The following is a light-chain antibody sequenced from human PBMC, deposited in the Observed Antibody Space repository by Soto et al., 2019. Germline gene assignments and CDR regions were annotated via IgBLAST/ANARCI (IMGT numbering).Light chain of an antibody. V-gene: IGKV1-5*03. Sequence: DIQMTQSPSTLSASLGDRVTITCRASQTISSWLAWYQQKPGQAPKLLIYKASSLESAVPSRFSGSGSGTEFTLTISGLQPDDFATYYCQQYNSYPLTFGGGTKVDTK. CDR1: QTISSW. J-gene: IGKJ4*01. CDR2: KAS. CDR3: QQYNSYPLT.